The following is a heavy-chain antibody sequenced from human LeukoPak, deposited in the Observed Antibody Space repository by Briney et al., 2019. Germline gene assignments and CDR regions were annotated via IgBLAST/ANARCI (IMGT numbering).Heavy chain of an antibody. CDR3: ARVVAAAVVDY. CDR1: GGSISSYY. Sequence: SETLSLTCTVSGGSISSYYWSWIRQPPGKGLEWIGYIYYSGSTNYNPSLKSRVTISVDTSKNQFSLKLSSVTAADTAVYYCARVVAAAVVDYWGQGTLVTVSS. CDR2: IYYSGST. V-gene: IGHV4-59*01. D-gene: IGHD6-13*01. J-gene: IGHJ4*02.